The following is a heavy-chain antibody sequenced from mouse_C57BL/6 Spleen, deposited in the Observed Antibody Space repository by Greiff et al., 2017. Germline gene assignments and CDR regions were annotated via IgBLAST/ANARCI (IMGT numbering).Heavy chain of an antibody. CDR3: AREESNTWFAY. CDR2: INPNNGGT. CDR1: GYTFTDYY. D-gene: IGHD2-5*01. J-gene: IGHJ3*01. Sequence: EVQLQQSGPELVKPGASVKISCKTSGYTFTDYYMNWVKQSHGKSLEWIGDINPNNGGTSYNQKFKGKATLTVYKSSSTAYMELRSLTSEDSAVYYCAREESNTWFAYWGQGTLVTVSA. V-gene: IGHV1-26*01.